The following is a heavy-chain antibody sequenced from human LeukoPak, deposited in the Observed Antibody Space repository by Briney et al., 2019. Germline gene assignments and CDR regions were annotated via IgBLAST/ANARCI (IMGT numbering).Heavy chain of an antibody. CDR2: ISVSGGSP. J-gene: IGHJ5*02. CDR3: AKELLSQGYH. CDR1: GFTFRSYA. D-gene: IGHD2-21*01. Sequence: GGSLRLSCAASGFTFRSYAMRWVRQAPRKGLDGVSAISVSGGSPHYADSAKGRFTISRDNSKNTLYLQMNSLRAEDTDVYYCAKELLSQGYHWGQGTLVTVSS. V-gene: IGHV3-23*01.